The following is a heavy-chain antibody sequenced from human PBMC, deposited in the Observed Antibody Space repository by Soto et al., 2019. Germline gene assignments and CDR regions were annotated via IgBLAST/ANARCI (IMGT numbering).Heavy chain of an antibody. D-gene: IGHD6-19*01. CDR1: GGSISSGDYY. V-gene: IGHV4-30-4*01. CDR2: IYYSGST. Sequence: SETLSFTCTLSGGSISSGDYYWSWIRQPPGKGLEWIGYIYYSGSTYYNPSLKSRVTISVDTSKNQFSLKLSSVTAADTAVYYCARGGSGWYNWFDPWGQGTVVTVSS. J-gene: IGHJ5*02. CDR3: ARGGSGWYNWFDP.